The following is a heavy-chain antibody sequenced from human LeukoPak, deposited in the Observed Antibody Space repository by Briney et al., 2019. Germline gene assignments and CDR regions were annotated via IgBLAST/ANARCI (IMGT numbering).Heavy chain of an antibody. CDR1: GFTFSDYA. CDR2: ISHDGITE. CDR3: AKETNSWYIDY. D-gene: IGHD6-13*01. V-gene: IGHV3-30*18. J-gene: IGHJ4*02. Sequence: PGGSLRLSCAASGFTFSDYAMHWVRQAPGRGPEWVAVISHDGITESYADSVKGRFTISRDTYKKTLYLQMNSLRAEDTAVYYCAKETNSWYIDYWGQGTLVTVSS.